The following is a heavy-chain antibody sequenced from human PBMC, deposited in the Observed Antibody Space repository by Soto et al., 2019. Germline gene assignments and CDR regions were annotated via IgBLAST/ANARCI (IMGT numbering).Heavy chain of an antibody. CDR2: IYYSGST. CDR1: GGSISSYY. D-gene: IGHD2-21*02. J-gene: IGHJ4*02. V-gene: IGHV4-59*01. CDR3: ASYLAYCGGDCYSVFDY. Sequence: QVQLQESGPGLVKPSETLSLTCTVSGGSISSYYWSWIRQPPGKGLEWIGYIYYSGSTNYNPSLKSRVTISVDTSKNQFSLKLSSVTAADSAVYYCASYLAYCGGDCYSVFDYWGQGTLVTVSS.